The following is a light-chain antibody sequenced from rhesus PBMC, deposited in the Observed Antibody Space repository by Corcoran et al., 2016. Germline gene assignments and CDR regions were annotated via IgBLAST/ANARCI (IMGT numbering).Light chain of an antibody. CDR1: QGISSY. J-gene: IGKJ1*01. CDR3: QQHSSYPRT. Sequence: DIQMTQSPSSLSASVGDTVTITCRASQGISSYLAGYQQKPGKAPKLLIYKASTLPSGVQARFRGSGTGTDFPLTISCLQPEDFATYYCQQHSSYPRTFGQGTKVEIK. V-gene: IGKV1-25*01. CDR2: KAS.